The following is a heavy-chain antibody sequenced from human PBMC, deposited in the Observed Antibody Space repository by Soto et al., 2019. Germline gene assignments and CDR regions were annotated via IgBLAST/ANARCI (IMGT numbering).Heavy chain of an antibody. D-gene: IGHD6-19*01. J-gene: IGHJ6*02. V-gene: IGHV3-30*18. Sequence: QVQLVESGGGVVQPGRSLRLSCAASGFTFSSYGMHWVRQAPGKGLEWVAVISYDGSNKYYADSVKGRFTISRDNSKNTLYLQMNSLRAEDTAVYYCAKASSGWYPLHYYYGMDVWGQGTTVTVSS. CDR3: AKASSGWYPLHYYYGMDV. CDR2: ISYDGSNK. CDR1: GFTFSSYG.